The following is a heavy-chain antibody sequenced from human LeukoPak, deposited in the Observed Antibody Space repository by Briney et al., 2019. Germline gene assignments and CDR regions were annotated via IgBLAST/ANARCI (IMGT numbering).Heavy chain of an antibody. Sequence: GGSLRLSCAASGFSFSSYGMHWVRQAPGKGLEWVAVISYDGSNKYHADSVKGRFTISRDNSKNTLYLQMNSLRAEDTAVYYCAKDGIFDAFDIWGQGTMVTVSS. D-gene: IGHD2-15*01. J-gene: IGHJ3*02. V-gene: IGHV3-30*18. CDR2: ISYDGSNK. CDR3: AKDGIFDAFDI. CDR1: GFSFSSYG.